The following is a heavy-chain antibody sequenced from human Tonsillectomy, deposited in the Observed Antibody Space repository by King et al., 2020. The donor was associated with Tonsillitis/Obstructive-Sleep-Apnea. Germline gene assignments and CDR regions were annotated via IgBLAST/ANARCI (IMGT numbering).Heavy chain of an antibody. V-gene: IGHV1-69*12. Sequence: QLVQSGAEVKKPGSSVKVSCKASGGTFSSYAINWVRQAPGQGLEWMGGIIPIFGTANYAQKFQGRVTITADESTSTASMERGSLRSEDTAVYYCARDPSEYSSSYLLYYWGQGTLVTVSS. CDR1: GGTFSSYA. CDR2: IIPIFGTA. J-gene: IGHJ4*02. D-gene: IGHD6-6*01. CDR3: ARDPSEYSSSYLLYY.